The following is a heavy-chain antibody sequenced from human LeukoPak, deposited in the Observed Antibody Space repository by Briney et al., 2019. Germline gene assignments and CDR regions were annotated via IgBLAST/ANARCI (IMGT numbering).Heavy chain of an antibody. D-gene: IGHD3-22*01. Sequence: ASAKVSCKASGYTFTDSYMHWVRQAPGQGLKWMGWINPYSGGTNYAQEFQGRVTMTRDTSISTAYMELSRLTSDDTAVYYCARKSASGYYSNFDYWGQGTLVTVSS. CDR3: ARKSASGYYSNFDY. CDR2: INPYSGGT. J-gene: IGHJ4*02. V-gene: IGHV1-2*02. CDR1: GYTFTDSY.